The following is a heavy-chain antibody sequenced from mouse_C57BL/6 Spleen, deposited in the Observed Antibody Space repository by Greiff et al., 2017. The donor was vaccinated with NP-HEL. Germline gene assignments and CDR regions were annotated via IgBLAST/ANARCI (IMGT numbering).Heavy chain of an antibody. Sequence: QVQLQQSGAELVRPGTSVKMSCKASGYTFTNYWIGWAKQRPGHGLEWIGDIYPGGGYTNYNEKFKGKATLTADKSSSTAYMQFSSLTSEDSAIYYCAREGYYGSSSYYFDYWGQGTTLTVSS. CDR2: IYPGGGYT. D-gene: IGHD1-1*01. CDR1: GYTFTNYW. CDR3: AREGYYGSSSYYFDY. V-gene: IGHV1-63*01. J-gene: IGHJ2*01.